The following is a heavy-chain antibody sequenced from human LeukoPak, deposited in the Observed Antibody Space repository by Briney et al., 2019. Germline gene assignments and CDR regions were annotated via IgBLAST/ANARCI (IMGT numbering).Heavy chain of an antibody. J-gene: IGHJ4*02. CDR2: IYYSGST. CDR1: GGSISSSGYY. Sequence: SETLSLTCTVSGGSISSSGYYWGWIRQPPGKGLEWIASIYYSGSTYYNPSLKSRVTISVDTSKNQLSLKLSSVTAADTAVYYCARTIWTTYYFDYWGQGTLVTVSS. D-gene: IGHD1-1*01. CDR3: ARTIWTTYYFDY. V-gene: IGHV4-39*01.